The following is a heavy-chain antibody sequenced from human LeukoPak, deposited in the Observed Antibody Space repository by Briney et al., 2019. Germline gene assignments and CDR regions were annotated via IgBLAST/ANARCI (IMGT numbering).Heavy chain of an antibody. Sequence: SETLSLTCTVSGGSVSSGLHYWNWIRQPPGKGLEWIGYIYYRGSTDYSPSLKSRVTMSVDTSKNQFSLKLRSVTAADTAVYYCARDSHFCSGISCDLGWFDPWGQGTLVTVS. D-gene: IGHD2-2*01. J-gene: IGHJ5*02. V-gene: IGHV4-61*01. CDR2: IYYRGST. CDR3: ARDSHFCSGISCDLGWFDP. CDR1: GGSVSSGLHY.